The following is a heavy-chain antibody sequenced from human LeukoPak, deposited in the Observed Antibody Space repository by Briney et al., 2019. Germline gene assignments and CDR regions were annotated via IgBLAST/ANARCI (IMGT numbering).Heavy chain of an antibody. V-gene: IGHV3-30*04. J-gene: IGHJ3*02. D-gene: IGHD5-18*01. CDR1: GFTYSTYA. Sequence: GGSLRLSCAASGFTYSTYAMHWVRQDPGKGLDWVAVISYDGSSKYYADSVKGRFTISGDNSKNTLYLQMNSLRAEDTAVYYCARARSSYGYGDAFDIWGQGTMVTVSS. CDR3: ARARSSYGYGDAFDI. CDR2: ISYDGSSK.